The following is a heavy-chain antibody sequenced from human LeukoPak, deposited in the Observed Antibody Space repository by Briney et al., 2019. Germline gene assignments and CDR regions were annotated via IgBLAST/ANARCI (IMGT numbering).Heavy chain of an antibody. Sequence: TSQTLSLTCTVSGGSISSGGYYWSWIRQHPGKGLEWIGYIYYSGSTYYNPSLKSRVTISVDTSKNQFSLKLSSVTAADTAVYYCARGGYYNWYFDLWGRGTLVAASS. CDR3: ARGGYYNWYFDL. D-gene: IGHD3-3*01. J-gene: IGHJ2*01. CDR1: GGSISSGGYY. CDR2: IYYSGST. V-gene: IGHV4-31*03.